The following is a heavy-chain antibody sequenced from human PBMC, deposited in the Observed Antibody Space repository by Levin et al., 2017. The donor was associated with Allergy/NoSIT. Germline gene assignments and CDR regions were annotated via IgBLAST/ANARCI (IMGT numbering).Heavy chain of an antibody. CDR3: ARELNQDAFDI. V-gene: IGHV3-53*01. CDR1: GFTVSSNY. Sequence: GGSLRLSCAASGFTVSSNYMSWVRQAPGKGLEWVSVIYSGGSTYYADSVKGRFTISRDNSKNTLYLQMNSLRAEDTAVYYCARELNQDAFDIWGQGTMVTVSS. D-gene: IGHD1-14*01. J-gene: IGHJ3*02. CDR2: IYSGGST.